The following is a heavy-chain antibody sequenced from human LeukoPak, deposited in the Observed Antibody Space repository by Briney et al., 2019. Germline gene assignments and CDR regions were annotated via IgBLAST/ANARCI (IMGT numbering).Heavy chain of an antibody. Sequence: GGSLRLSCEAPVFTFEDDGMSWGRQSIGKGVGWVSPITNCDGGSTGFADSVRGRFTISRENAKNSLYLQMNSLRAEYTALYYFARCSRSSTDCYSAFDIWGQGKMVTVSS. CDR1: VFTFEDDG. CDR2: ITNCDGGST. J-gene: IGHJ3*02. V-gene: IGHV3-20*04. CDR3: ARCSRSSTDCYSAFDI. D-gene: IGHD2-2*02.